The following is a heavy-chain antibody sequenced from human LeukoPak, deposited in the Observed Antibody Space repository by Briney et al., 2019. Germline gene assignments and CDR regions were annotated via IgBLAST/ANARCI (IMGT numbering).Heavy chain of an antibody. CDR1: GGSISSYY. CDR3: ARERRMVRGVNLYYFDY. V-gene: IGHV4-4*07. Sequence: SETLSLTCTVSGGSISSYYWSWIRQPAGKGLEWIGRIYTSGSTNYNPSLKSRVTMSVDTSKNQFSLKLSSVTAADTAVYYCARERRMVRGVNLYYFDYWGQGTLVTVSS. D-gene: IGHD3-10*01. CDR2: IYTSGST. J-gene: IGHJ4*02.